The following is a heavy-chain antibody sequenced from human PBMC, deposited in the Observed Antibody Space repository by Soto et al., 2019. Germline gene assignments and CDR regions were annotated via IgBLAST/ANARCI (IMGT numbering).Heavy chain of an antibody. J-gene: IGHJ4*02. CDR1: GYTFSNYG. Sequence: QVQLVQSGAEVKRTGASVRVSCKASGYTFSNYGVTWVRQAPGQGLEWMGWISAYNGNTNIAQKFQGRITMTTDTSTSTAYMELRSLRSDDTAVYYCARSHGDYAGYWGQGTLVTVSS. CDR2: ISAYNGNT. V-gene: IGHV1-18*01. CDR3: ARSHGDYAGY. D-gene: IGHD4-17*01.